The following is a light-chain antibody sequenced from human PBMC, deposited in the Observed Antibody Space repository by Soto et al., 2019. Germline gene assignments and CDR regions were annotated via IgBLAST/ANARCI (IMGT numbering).Light chain of an antibody. CDR2: ATY. V-gene: IGKV3-15*01. CDR3: QQYGDWPLT. Sequence: EIVVTQSPATLSVSPGERATLSCRASQSVGNNFAWYQEKPGQAPRLLIFATYTRATGVPARFSDSGSGTEYALEISSLQSEDFAVYYCQQYGDWPLTVGGGAKVELE. J-gene: IGKJ4*01. CDR1: QSVGNN.